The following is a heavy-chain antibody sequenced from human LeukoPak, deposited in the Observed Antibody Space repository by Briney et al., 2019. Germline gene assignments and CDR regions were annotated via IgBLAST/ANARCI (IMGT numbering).Heavy chain of an antibody. J-gene: IGHJ5*02. CDR3: ARVDGSGSKRWFDP. Sequence: SETLSLTCSVTGGSISSGGFCWSWIRQHPGQGLEWIGYIHNSGSTYYNPSLQSRAIISLDTSKSQFSLQLNSVTAADTDAYYCARVDGSGSKRWFDPWGQGVPVTVSS. V-gene: IGHV4-31*03. CDR1: GGSISSGGFC. CDR2: IHNSGST. D-gene: IGHD3-10*01.